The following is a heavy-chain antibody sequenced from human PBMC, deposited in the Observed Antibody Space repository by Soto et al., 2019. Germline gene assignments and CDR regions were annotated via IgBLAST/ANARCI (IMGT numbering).Heavy chain of an antibody. J-gene: IGHJ4*02. CDR2: VSASGSIT. D-gene: IGHD2-15*01. CDR3: AKGDCSGGRCYRGFDY. Sequence: PGGSLRLSCAASGFTFSSYDMSWVRQAPGKGLEWVSGVSASGSITSYADSAKGRFTISRDNAKNTTFLQMNSLRAEDTAVYFCAKGDCSGGRCYRGFDYWGQGTRVTVSS. CDR1: GFTFSSYD. V-gene: IGHV3-23*01.